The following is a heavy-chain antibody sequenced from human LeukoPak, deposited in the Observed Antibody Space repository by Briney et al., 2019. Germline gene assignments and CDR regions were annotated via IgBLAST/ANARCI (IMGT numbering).Heavy chain of an antibody. Sequence: SETLSLTCTVSGGSISSYYWSWIRQPPAKGLEWIGYIYYSGSTNYNPSLKSRVTISVDTSKNQFSLKLSSVTAADTAVYYCARVLSGKWFGGNWFDPWGQGTLVTVSS. V-gene: IGHV4-59*01. CDR3: ARVLSGKWFGGNWFDP. CDR1: GGSISSYY. J-gene: IGHJ5*02. D-gene: IGHD3-10*01. CDR2: IYYSGST.